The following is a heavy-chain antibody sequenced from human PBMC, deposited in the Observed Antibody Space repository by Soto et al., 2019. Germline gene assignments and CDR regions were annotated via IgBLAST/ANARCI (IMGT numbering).Heavy chain of an antibody. J-gene: IGHJ4*02. CDR3: AKQAPSGSNYGLTDY. CDR1: GFKFSTYA. V-gene: IGHV3-23*01. D-gene: IGHD5-18*01. CDR2: ITGSGGST. Sequence: PGGSLRLSCAASGFKFSTYAMNWVRQTPGKGLEWVSAITGSGGSTYYADSVKGRFTISRDNSKNTLHLQMNSLRAEDTAVYYCAKQAPSGSNYGLTDYWGQGTLVTVSS.